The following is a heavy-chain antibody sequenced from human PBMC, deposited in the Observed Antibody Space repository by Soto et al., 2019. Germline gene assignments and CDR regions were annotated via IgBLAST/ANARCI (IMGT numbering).Heavy chain of an antibody. V-gene: IGHV3-30*18. CDR1: GFSFNIFG. J-gene: IGHJ3*01. CDR2: ISKNGDNQ. CDR3: AKDAYNAAFDV. D-gene: IGHD1-1*01. Sequence: GGSLRLSCATSGFSFNIFGMHWVRQAPGKALEWVGLISKNGDNQYYGDSAKGRFIISRDNPKNSLYLQLHSLRPDDTAVYYCAKDAYNAAFDVWGQGAMVTVSS.